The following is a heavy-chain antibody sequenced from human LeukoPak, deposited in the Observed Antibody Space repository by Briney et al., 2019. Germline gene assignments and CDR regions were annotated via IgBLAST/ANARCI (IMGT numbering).Heavy chain of an antibody. Sequence: SETLSLTCTVSGGSISSYYWSWIRQPQGKGLEWIGYVYYSGSTNYNPSLKSRVIISVDTSKNQFSLKLTSVTTADTAMYYCASNDYGDYQSDYWGQGTLVTVSS. J-gene: IGHJ4*02. CDR2: VYYSGST. V-gene: IGHV4-59*01. CDR1: GGSISSYY. CDR3: ASNDYGDYQSDY. D-gene: IGHD4-17*01.